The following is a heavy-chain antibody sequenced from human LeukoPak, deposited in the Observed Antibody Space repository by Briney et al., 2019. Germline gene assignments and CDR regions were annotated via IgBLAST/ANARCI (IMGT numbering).Heavy chain of an antibody. Sequence: ASVKVSCKASGGTFSSYAISWVRQAPGQGLEWMGGIIPIFGTANYAQKFQGRVTITADKSTSTAYMELSSLRSEDTAVYYCARGRSYCSRGSCYSEDYYYGMDVRGKGTTVTVSS. V-gene: IGHV1-69*06. D-gene: IGHD2-15*01. CDR3: ARGRSYCSRGSCYSEDYYYGMDV. CDR1: GGTFSSYA. J-gene: IGHJ6*04. CDR2: IIPIFGTA.